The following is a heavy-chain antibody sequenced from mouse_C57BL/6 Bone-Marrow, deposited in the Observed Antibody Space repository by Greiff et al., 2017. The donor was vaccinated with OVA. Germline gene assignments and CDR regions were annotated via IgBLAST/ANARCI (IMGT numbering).Heavy chain of an antibody. Sequence: VQLQQPGAELVKPGASVKLSCKASGYTFTSYWMHWVKQRPGQGLEWIGMIHPNSGSTNYNEKFKSKATLTVDKSSSTAYMQLSSLTSEDSAVYYCARDDGWGNYFDYWGQGTTLTVSS. CDR2: IHPNSGST. CDR3: ARDDGWGNYFDY. D-gene: IGHD1-2*01. J-gene: IGHJ2*01. V-gene: IGHV1-64*01. CDR1: GYTFTSYW.